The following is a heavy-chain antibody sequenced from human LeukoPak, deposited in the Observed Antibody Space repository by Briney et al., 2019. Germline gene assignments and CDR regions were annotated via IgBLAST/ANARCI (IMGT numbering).Heavy chain of an antibody. D-gene: IGHD5-18*01. J-gene: IGHJ4*02. V-gene: IGHV3-21*01. CDR2: ISSRSSYI. CDR1: GFTLRRYK. CDR3: ARDAVDIVMVSDY. Sequence: GSLRPSCAASGFTLRRYKINWGRQASGEGLEGVSSISSRSSYIYYADSVKGRFTISRDNAKNSLYLQMNSLRVEDTAVYYCARDAVDIVMVSDYWGQGTLVTVSS.